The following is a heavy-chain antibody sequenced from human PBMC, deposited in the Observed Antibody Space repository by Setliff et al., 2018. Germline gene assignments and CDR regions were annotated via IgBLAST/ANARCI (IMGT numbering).Heavy chain of an antibody. CDR1: GGSISSYY. Sequence: TSETLSLTCTVSGGSISSYYWGWIRQPPGKGLEWIGSIYHSGSTYYNPSLKSRVTISVDTSKNQFSLKLSSVTAADTAVYYCARDRADSSGYYDYWGQGTLVTVSS. J-gene: IGHJ4*02. CDR2: IYHSGST. D-gene: IGHD3-22*01. CDR3: ARDRADSSGYYDY. V-gene: IGHV4-38-2*02.